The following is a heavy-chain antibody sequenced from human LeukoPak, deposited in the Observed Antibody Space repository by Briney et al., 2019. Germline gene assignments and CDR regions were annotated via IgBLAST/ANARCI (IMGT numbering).Heavy chain of an antibody. V-gene: IGHV1-2*02. D-gene: IGHD3-10*01. CDR2: INPNSGGT. J-gene: IGHJ6*02. CDR3: ARARAGGMDV. CDR1: GYTFTNYG. Sequence: ASVKVSCKASGYTFTNYGINWVRQAPGQGLEWMGWINPNSGGTNYAQKFQGRVTMTRDTSISTAYMELSRLRSDDTAVYYCARARAGGMDVWGQGTTVTVSS.